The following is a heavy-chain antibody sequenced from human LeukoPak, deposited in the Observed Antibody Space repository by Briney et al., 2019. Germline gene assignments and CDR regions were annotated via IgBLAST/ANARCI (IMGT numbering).Heavy chain of an antibody. V-gene: IGHV3-23*01. D-gene: IGHD2-8*02. CDR2: ISADAVDT. Sequence: GGSQRLSCVASGFTFSNHAMTWVRQAPGKGLEWVSAISADAVDTFYAPSVKGRFTISRDNSKNTTYLQINSLRAEDTAIYYCAKDVWWSVSWGQGTLVTVSS. CDR3: AKDVWWSVS. CDR1: GFTFSNHA. J-gene: IGHJ5*02.